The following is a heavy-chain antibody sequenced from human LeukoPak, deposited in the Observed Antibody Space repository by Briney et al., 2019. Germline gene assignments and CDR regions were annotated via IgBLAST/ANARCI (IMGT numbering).Heavy chain of an antibody. D-gene: IGHD3-10*01. CDR2: IYYSGYT. CDR1: GGSISSSSYY. CDR3: ARHRGEYFQD. V-gene: IGHV4-39*01. Sequence: SETLSLTCTVSGGSISSSSYYWGWIRQPPGKGLKWIGSIYYSGYTYYNSSLKSRVIISVDTSKNYFSLKLTSVTAADTAVYYCARHRGEYFQDWGQGTLVTVSS. J-gene: IGHJ1*01.